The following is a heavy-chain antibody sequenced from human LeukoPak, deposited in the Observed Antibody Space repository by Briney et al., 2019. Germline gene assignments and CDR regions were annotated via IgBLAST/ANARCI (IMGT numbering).Heavy chain of an antibody. Sequence: PGGSLRLSCAASGFTFSTYEMNWVRQAPGKGLEWVSYINSGANTIFYADSVKGRFTISRDNAKNSLYLQMNSLRAEDTAVYYCARFVRGGSNSMPSLDYWGQGTLVTVSS. V-gene: IGHV3-48*03. CDR1: GFTFSTYE. D-gene: IGHD1-26*01. CDR3: ARFVRGGSNSMPSLDY. CDR2: INSGANTI. J-gene: IGHJ4*02.